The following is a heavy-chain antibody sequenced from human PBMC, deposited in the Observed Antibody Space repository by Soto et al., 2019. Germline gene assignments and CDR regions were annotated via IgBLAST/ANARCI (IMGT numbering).Heavy chain of an antibody. CDR2: ISYDGSNK. CDR3: ARDLEAAVPGAFYYYYYGMDV. Sequence: PGGSLRLSCAASGFTFSSYAMHWVRQAPGKGLEWVAVISYDGSNKYYADSVKGRFTISRDNSKNTLYLQMNSLRAEDTAVYYCARDLEAAVPGAFYYYYYGMDVWAQGTTVTVSS. V-gene: IGHV3-30-3*01. CDR1: GFTFSSYA. D-gene: IGHD6-13*01. J-gene: IGHJ6*02.